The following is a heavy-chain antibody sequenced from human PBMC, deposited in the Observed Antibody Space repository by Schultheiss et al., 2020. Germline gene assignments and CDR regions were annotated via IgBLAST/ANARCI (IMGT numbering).Heavy chain of an antibody. Sequence: SQTLSLTCAVYGGSFRGYYWSWIRQPPGKGLEWIGEINHNGNTNSNPSLKSRVTISVDTSKNQFSLKLSSVTAADTAVYYCARVPLCGGDCPWYFGLWGRGTMVNVSS. CDR1: GGSFRGYY. V-gene: IGHV4-34*01. J-gene: IGHJ2*01. CDR2: INHNGNT. D-gene: IGHD2-21*02. CDR3: ARVPLCGGDCPWYFGL.